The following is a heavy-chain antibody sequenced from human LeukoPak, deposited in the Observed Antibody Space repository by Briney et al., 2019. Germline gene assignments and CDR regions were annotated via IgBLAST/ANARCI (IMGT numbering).Heavy chain of an antibody. CDR2: IYYSGST. CDR3: ARTGYCSSTSCYTASRPYYYYYMDV. J-gene: IGHJ6*03. D-gene: IGHD2-2*02. CDR1: GGSISTYY. V-gene: IGHV4-59*01. Sequence: SSETLSLTCTVSGGSISTYYWSWIRQPPGKGLEWIGYIYYSGSTNYNPSLKSRVTKSVDTSKNQFSLKLSSVTAADTAVYYCARTGYCSSTSCYTASRPYYYYYMDVWGKGTTVTVSS.